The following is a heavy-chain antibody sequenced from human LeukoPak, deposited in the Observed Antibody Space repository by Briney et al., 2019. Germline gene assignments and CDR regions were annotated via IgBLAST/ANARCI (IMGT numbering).Heavy chain of an antibody. CDR2: INPNSGGT. CDR1: GYTFTGYY. Sequence: ASVKVSCKASGYTFTGYYMHWVRQAPGQGLEWMGWINPNSGGTNYAQKFQGRVTMTRDTSISTAYMELSRLRSDDTAVYYCARDPTLPTYYYDSSGYKYFDYWGQGTLATVSS. CDR3: ARDPTLPTYYYDSSGYKYFDY. J-gene: IGHJ4*02. V-gene: IGHV1-2*02. D-gene: IGHD3-22*01.